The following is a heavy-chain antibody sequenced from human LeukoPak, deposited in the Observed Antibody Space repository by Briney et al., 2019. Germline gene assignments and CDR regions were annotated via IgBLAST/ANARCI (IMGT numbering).Heavy chain of an antibody. D-gene: IGHD2-8*01. CDR2: ITGSGAYT. Sequence: GGSLRLSCTASGFTFNNYAMTWVRQAPGKGLEWVSAITGSGAYTNYADSMKGRFTISRDNAKHSLYLQLNSLRAEDTALYYCARVLECTNGVCPYYYYMDVWGKGTTVTVSS. J-gene: IGHJ6*03. CDR3: ARVLECTNGVCPYYYYMDV. CDR1: GFTFNNYA. V-gene: IGHV3-23*01.